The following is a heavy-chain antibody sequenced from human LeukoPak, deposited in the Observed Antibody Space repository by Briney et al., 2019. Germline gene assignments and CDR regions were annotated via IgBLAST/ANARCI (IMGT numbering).Heavy chain of an antibody. CDR1: GGSISNYY. CDR3: AREGGSYYHWFDP. D-gene: IGHD1-26*01. J-gene: IGHJ5*02. V-gene: IGHV4-59*01. CDR2: IFYSGST. Sequence: SETLSLTCTLSGGSISNYYWIWIRQPPGKGLEGIGNIFYSGSTNYNPSLKGRVTISLDTSKKQFSLKLTYVSAADTAVYYFAREGGSYYHWFDPWGQGTLVTVSS.